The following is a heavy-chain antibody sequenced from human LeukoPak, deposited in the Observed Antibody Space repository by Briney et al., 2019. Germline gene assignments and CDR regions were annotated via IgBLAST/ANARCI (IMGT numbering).Heavy chain of an antibody. D-gene: IGHD3-9*01. J-gene: IGHJ6*02. CDR2: ISAYNGNT. CDR3: ARECYNILSGYLAGMDV. CDR1: AYTFTSYG. Sequence: ASVKVSCKASAYTFTSYGISWVRQAPGQGLEWMGWISAYNGNTYYAQKLQGRFTMTTDSSTGTAYMELRSLRSDDTAVYYCARECYNILSGYLAGMDVWGQGTTVTVSS. V-gene: IGHV1-18*01.